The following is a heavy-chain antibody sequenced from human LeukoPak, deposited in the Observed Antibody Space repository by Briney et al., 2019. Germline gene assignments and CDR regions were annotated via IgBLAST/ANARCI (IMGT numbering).Heavy chain of an antibody. CDR2: IYYSGST. V-gene: IGHV4-59*01. Sequence: PSETPSLTCTVSGGSISSYYWSWIRQPPGKGLEWIGYIYYSGSTNYNPSLKSRVTISVDTSKNQFSLKLSSVTAADTAVYYCARLQDGDYRRLGVNWFDPWGQGTLVTVSS. D-gene: IGHD4-17*01. J-gene: IGHJ5*02. CDR3: ARLQDGDYRRLGVNWFDP. CDR1: GGSISSYY.